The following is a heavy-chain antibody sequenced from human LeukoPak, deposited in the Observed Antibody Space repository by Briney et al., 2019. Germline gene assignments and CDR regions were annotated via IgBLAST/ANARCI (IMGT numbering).Heavy chain of an antibody. Sequence: PSETLSLTCTVSGGSISSYYWSWIRQAPGKGLEWIGEINHSGTTNYNPSLKSRVTISVDTSKNQFSLTLRSVTAADTAVYYCARGRRGAVAGNWFDPWGQGTLVTVSS. D-gene: IGHD6-19*01. CDR2: INHSGTT. J-gene: IGHJ5*02. CDR3: ARGRRGAVAGNWFDP. V-gene: IGHV4-34*01. CDR1: GGSISSYY.